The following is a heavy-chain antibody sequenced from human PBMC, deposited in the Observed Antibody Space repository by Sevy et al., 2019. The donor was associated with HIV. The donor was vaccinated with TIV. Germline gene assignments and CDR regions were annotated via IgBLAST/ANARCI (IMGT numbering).Heavy chain of an antibody. D-gene: IGHD2-2*01. CDR1: GFTFSNFW. J-gene: IGHJ6*02. CDR2: IKGDGSEK. V-gene: IGHV3-7*03. Sequence: GGSLRLSCAASGFTFSNFWMSWVRQAPGKGLEWVANIKGDGSEKYYMASGKGRFTFSRDKAKKSMYMQMNSLRAEDTAIYFCARDCSSTSCLWGLDVWGQGTTVTVSS. CDR3: ARDCSSTSCLWGLDV.